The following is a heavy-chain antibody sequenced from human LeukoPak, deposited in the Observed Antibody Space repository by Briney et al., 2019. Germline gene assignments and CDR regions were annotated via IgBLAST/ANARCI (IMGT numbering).Heavy chain of an antibody. CDR3: ARDCSSTSCPMLDY. CDR1: GFTFSSYS. D-gene: IGHD2-2*01. J-gene: IGHJ4*02. CDR2: ISSSSSYI. Sequence: GGSLRLSCAASGFTFSSYSMNWVRQAPGKGLEWVSSISSSSSYIYYADSVKGRFTISRDNAKNSLYLQMNSLRAEDTAVYYCARDCSSTSCPMLDYWGQGTLVTVSS. V-gene: IGHV3-21*01.